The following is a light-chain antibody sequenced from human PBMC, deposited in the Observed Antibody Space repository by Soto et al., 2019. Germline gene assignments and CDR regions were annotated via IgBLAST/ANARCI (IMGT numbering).Light chain of an antibody. Sequence: QSVLTQPASVSGSPGQSITISCTGTSSDVGGYNYVSWYQQHPGKAPKLMIYEVSNRPSGVSNRFSGSKSGNTASLTISGLQAEDEADYDCSSYTSSRTVVFCGGTQLTVL. CDR2: EVS. CDR3: SSYTSSRTVV. V-gene: IGLV2-14*01. J-gene: IGLJ2*01. CDR1: SSDVGGYNY.